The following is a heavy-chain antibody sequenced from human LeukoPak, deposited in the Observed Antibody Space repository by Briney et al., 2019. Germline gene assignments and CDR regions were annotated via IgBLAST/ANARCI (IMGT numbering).Heavy chain of an antibody. D-gene: IGHD4-17*01. J-gene: IGHJ6*02. V-gene: IGHV4-4*07. CDR1: GGSISSYY. Sequence: SETLSLTCTVSGGSISSYYWSWIRQPAGKGLEWIGRIYTSGSTNYNPSLKSRVTMSVNTSKSQFSLKLSSVTAADTAVYYCARDSNTVTDVFYYYYGMDVWGQGTTVTVSS. CDR2: IYTSGST. CDR3: ARDSNTVTDVFYYYYGMDV.